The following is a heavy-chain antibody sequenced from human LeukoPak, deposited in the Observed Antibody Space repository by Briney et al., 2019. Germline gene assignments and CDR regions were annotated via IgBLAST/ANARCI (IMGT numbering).Heavy chain of an antibody. J-gene: IGHJ4*02. CDR2: IYYSGST. CDR3: ARLPVPGIAVAGDFDY. CDR1: GGSISSYY. V-gene: IGHV4-59*01. Sequence: SETLSLTCTVSGGSISSYYWSWIRQPPGKGLEWIGYIYYSGSTNYNPSLKSRVTISVDTTKNQFSLKLSSVTAADTAVYYCARLPVPGIAVAGDFDYWGQGTLVTVSS. D-gene: IGHD6-19*01.